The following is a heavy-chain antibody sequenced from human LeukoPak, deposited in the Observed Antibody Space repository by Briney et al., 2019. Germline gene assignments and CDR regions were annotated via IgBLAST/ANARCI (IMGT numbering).Heavy chain of an antibody. CDR2: INKDGSNT. V-gene: IGHV3-74*01. CDR1: GFAFSNNA. D-gene: IGHD3-9*01. J-gene: IGHJ3*02. CDR3: VRGLTPSEAFDI. Sequence: GGSLRLSCAASGFAFSNNAMSWVRQAPGKGLVWVSRINKDGSNTIFADSVKGRFTSSRDNAKNTLFLQMNSLRAEDTAVYYCVRGLTPSEAFDIWGQGTMVTVSS.